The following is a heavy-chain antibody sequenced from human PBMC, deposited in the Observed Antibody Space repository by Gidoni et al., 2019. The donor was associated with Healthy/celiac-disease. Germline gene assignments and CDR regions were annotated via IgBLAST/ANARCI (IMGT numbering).Heavy chain of an antibody. D-gene: IGHD4-17*01. J-gene: IGHJ5*02. CDR2: IIPLFGPA. CDR3: ARDDPYGDYPTGANDGFDP. CDR1: GGTFISYA. Sequence: QVQLVQSGAAVKNPGSSLKVSCKASGGTFISYAISWVRQAGGQGLEWMGGIIPLFGPANYAQKFQDRVTITADESTSTAYMELSSLRSEDTAVEYCARDDPYGDYPTGANDGFDPWGQGTLVTVSS. V-gene: IGHV1-69*01.